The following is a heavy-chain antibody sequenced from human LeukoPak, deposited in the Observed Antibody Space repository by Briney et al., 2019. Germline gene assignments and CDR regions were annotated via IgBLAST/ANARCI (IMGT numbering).Heavy chain of an antibody. D-gene: IGHD2-2*01. CDR2: IYYSGST. J-gene: IGHJ5*02. V-gene: IGHV4-59*01. CDR3: ARELGYCSSTSCHNWFDP. Sequence: SETLSLTCAVSGGSISSYYWSWIRQPPGKGLEWIRYIYYSGSTNYNPSLKSRVTISVDTSKNQFSLKLSSVTAADTAVYYCARELGYCSSTSCHNWFDPWGQGTLVTVSS. CDR1: GGSISSYY.